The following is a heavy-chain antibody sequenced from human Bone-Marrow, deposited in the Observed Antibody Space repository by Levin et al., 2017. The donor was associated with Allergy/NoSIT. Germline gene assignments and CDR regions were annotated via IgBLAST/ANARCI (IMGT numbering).Heavy chain of an antibody. CDR3: ARDSPKAVAGSIDY. CDR2: ISSSGSTI. J-gene: IGHJ4*02. Sequence: GESLKISCAASGFTFSDYYMSWIRQAPGKGLEWVSYISSSGSTIYYADSVKGRFTISRDNAKNSLYLQMNSLRAEDTAVYYCARDSPKAVAGSIDYWGQGTLVTVSS. D-gene: IGHD6-19*01. CDR1: GFTFSDYY. V-gene: IGHV3-11*01.